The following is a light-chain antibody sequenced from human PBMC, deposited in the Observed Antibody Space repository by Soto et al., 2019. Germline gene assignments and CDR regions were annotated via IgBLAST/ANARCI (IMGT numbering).Light chain of an antibody. J-gene: IGKJ4*01. CDR1: QGISIY. CDR3: QQINSYPLT. V-gene: IGKV1-9*01. CDR2: AAS. Sequence: IQLTQSPSSLAASVGXRVTISCRASQGISIYLAWYQQKAGKAPKLLIYAASTLQSGVPSRFSGRGSGEEFTLSISSLQPEDFATYYCQQINSYPLTFGGGTKVDIK.